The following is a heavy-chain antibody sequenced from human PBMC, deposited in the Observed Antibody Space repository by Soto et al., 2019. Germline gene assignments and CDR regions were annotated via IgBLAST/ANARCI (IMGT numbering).Heavy chain of an antibody. CDR3: AADSRYCSGGNCEDY. J-gene: IGHJ4*02. V-gene: IGHV1-58*02. D-gene: IGHD2-15*01. Sequence: QMQLVQSGPEVKKPGTSVKVSCKASGFTFTSSAMQWVRQARGQRLEWIGWIVVGSGHTNYAQKFQERVTITRDMSTSQAYMELSSLRSEDTAVYYCAADSRYCSGGNCEDYWGQGTLVTVSS. CDR2: IVVGSGHT. CDR1: GFTFTSSA.